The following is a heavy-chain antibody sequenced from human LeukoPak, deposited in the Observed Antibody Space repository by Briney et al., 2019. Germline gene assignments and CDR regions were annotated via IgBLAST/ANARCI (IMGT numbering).Heavy chain of an antibody. CDR1: GFTFTNYS. D-gene: IGHD3-10*01. CDR2: VSSDATNK. V-gene: IGHV3-30*18. J-gene: IGHJ6*02. Sequence: ALRLSGAAAGFTFTNYSMDWVRQAPGKGLEWVAVVSSDATNKYYAESVKGRFTISRENSKNTLYLQMNSLRGEDTAVYYCAKGRVWFGELLFTMDVWGQGTTVTV. CDR3: AKGRVWFGELLFTMDV.